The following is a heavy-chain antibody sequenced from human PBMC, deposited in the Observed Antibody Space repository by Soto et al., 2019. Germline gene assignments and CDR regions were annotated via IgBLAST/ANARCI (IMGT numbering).Heavy chain of an antibody. CDR1: GFTFSSYA. CDR2: ISGSGGST. J-gene: IGHJ3*02. V-gene: IGHV3-23*01. D-gene: IGHD3-9*01. Sequence: EVQLLESGGGLVQPGGSLRLSCAASGFTFSSYAMSWVRQAPGKGLEWVSAISGSGGSTYYADSVKGRFTISRDNSKNTLYLQMNSLRAEDTAVYYCAKDVSTRADILTGYSNDAFDIWGQGTMVTVSS. CDR3: AKDVSTRADILTGYSNDAFDI.